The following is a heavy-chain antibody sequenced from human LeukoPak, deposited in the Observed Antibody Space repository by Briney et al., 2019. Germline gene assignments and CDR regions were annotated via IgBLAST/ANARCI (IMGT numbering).Heavy chain of an antibody. V-gene: IGHV3-73*01. Sequence: GGSLRLSCAAAGFTFSGSAMHWVRQASGKGLEWVGRIRSKANSYATAYAASVKGRFTISRDDSKNTAYLQMNSLKTEDTAVYYCTRHRNDFWSGPVEDYWGQGTLVTVSS. CDR3: TRHRNDFWSGPVEDY. D-gene: IGHD3-3*01. J-gene: IGHJ4*02. CDR1: GFTFSGSA. CDR2: IRSKANSYAT.